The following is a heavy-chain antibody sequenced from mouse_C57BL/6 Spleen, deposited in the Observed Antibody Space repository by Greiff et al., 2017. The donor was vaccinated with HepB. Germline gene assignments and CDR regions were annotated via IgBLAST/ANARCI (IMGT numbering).Heavy chain of an antibody. V-gene: IGHV5-16*01. CDR3: AREGQGGYGSSFAY. Sequence: EVNLVESEGGLVQPGSSMKLSCTASGFTFSDYYMAWVRQVPEKGLEWVANINYDGSSTYYLDSLKSRFIISRDNAKNILYLQMSSLKSEDTATYYCAREGQGGYGSSFAYWGQGTLVTVSA. D-gene: IGHD1-1*01. J-gene: IGHJ3*01. CDR1: GFTFSDYY. CDR2: INYDGSST.